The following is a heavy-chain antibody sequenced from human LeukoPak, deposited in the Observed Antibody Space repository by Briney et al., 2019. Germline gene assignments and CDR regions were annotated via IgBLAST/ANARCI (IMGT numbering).Heavy chain of an antibody. CDR1: RITLTYW. Sequence: GGSLRLSWAVSRITLTYWMSWVRQAPGKGLEWVANIKQDGSEKYYVDSVKGRFTISRDNAKKSLFLQMNSLRAQDTAVYYCASSFSDDFWSGHFWGQGTLVTVSS. D-gene: IGHD3-3*01. CDR3: ASSFSDDFWSGHF. CDR2: IKQDGSEK. V-gene: IGHV3-7*01. J-gene: IGHJ4*02.